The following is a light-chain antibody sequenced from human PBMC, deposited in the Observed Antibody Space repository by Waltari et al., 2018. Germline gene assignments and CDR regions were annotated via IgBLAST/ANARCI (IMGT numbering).Light chain of an antibody. CDR1: QSVSSNY. Sequence: ELVLTQSPGTLSLSPGESATLSCSASQSVSSNYLGWYQQKHGQAPRPLIYGASNRATGVPDRFSGSGSGTAVTLTISRLESEDFAVYYCQQYGSAPPKYTFGQGTKLEI. V-gene: IGKV3-20*01. J-gene: IGKJ2*01. CDR2: GAS. CDR3: QQYGSAPPKYT.